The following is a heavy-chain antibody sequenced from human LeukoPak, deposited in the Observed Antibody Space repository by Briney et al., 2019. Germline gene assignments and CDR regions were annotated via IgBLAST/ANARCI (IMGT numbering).Heavy chain of an antibody. D-gene: IGHD5-24*01. J-gene: IGHJ3*02. CDR3: ARGENAFDI. Sequence: GASVKVSCKASGYTFTSYGISWVRQAPGQGLEWMGWISAYNGNTSYAQKFQGRVTMTRDTSTSTVYMELSSLRSEYTAVYYCARGENAFDIWGQGTMVTVSS. V-gene: IGHV1-18*01. CDR2: ISAYNGNT. CDR1: GYTFTSYG.